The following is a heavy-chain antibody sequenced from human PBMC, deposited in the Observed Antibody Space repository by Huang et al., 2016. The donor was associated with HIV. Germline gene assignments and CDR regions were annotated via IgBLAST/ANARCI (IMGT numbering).Heavy chain of an antibody. CDR1: GYTFTTYG. CDR3: ARGGIRADFDY. V-gene: IGHV1-18*04. Sequence: QVELVQSPAEVKKPGASVKVSCKASGYTFTTYGISWVRPAPGQGLEWMGWISVSNGNTKYGQKVQGRVTMITDTSTNTAYMELRSLRSDDTAVYYCARGGIRADFDYWGQGTLVTVSS. CDR2: ISVSNGNT. D-gene: IGHD3-10*01. J-gene: IGHJ4*02.